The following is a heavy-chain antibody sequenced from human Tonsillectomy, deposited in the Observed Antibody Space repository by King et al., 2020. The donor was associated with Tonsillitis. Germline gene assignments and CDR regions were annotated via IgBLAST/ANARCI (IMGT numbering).Heavy chain of an antibody. CDR3: ATDLLEAVAVYVFAY. J-gene: IGHJ4*02. V-gene: IGHV1-2*02. Sequence: VQLVESGAEVKKPGASVKVSCKASGYTFTDYFMHWVRQAPGQGLQWMGWINPNSGDTHYVQDFQGRGTMTRDTSISTVYMELSGLSSDDTAVYYCATDLLEAVAVYVFAYWGQGSLVTVSS. CDR2: INPNSGDT. D-gene: IGHD6-19*01. CDR1: GYTFTDYF.